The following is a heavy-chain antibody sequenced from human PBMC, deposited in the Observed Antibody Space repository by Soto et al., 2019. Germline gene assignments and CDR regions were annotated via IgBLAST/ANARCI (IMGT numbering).Heavy chain of an antibody. J-gene: IGHJ4*02. V-gene: IGHV3-73*02. D-gene: IGHD1-26*01. CDR2: IRSKANSYAT. CDR3: AKDRPGGGSVLTPFDY. CDR1: GFTFSGSA. Sequence: VLLVESGGGLVQPGGSLKLSCAASGFTFSGSAMHWVRQASGKGLEWVGRIRSKANSYATEYAASVKGRFTISRDDSKNTLYLQMNSLRAEDTAVYYCAKDRPGGGSVLTPFDYWGQGTLVTVSS.